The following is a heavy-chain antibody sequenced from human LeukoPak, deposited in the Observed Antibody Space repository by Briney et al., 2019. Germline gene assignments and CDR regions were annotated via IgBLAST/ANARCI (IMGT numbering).Heavy chain of an antibody. CDR1: GGSISSGGYY. Sequence: SQTLSLTCTVSGGSISSGGYYWSWIRLHPGKGLEWIGYIYYSGSTYYNPSLKSRVTISVDTSKNQFSLKLSSVTAADTAVYYCARDGIAAAGMGVDPWGQGTLVTVSS. CDR2: IYYSGST. D-gene: IGHD6-13*01. J-gene: IGHJ5*02. CDR3: ARDGIAAAGMGVDP. V-gene: IGHV4-31*03.